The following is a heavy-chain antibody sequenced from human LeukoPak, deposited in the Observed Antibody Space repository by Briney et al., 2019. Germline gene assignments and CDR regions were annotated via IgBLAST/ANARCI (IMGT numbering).Heavy chain of an antibody. Sequence: SSETMSLTRTVTGGSISSYYWSWIRQPAGKGLEWIGRIYTSGSTNYNPSLKSRVTMSVDTSKNQFSLKLSSVTAADTAVYYCARDLYSSGYYYEDYAFDIWGQGTMVTVSS. CDR1: GGSISSYY. V-gene: IGHV4-4*07. D-gene: IGHD3-22*01. J-gene: IGHJ3*02. CDR2: IYTSGST. CDR3: ARDLYSSGYYYEDYAFDI.